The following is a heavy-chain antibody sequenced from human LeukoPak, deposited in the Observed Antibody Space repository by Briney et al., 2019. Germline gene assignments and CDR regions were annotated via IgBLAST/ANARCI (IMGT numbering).Heavy chain of an antibody. D-gene: IGHD5-12*01. J-gene: IGHJ4*02. V-gene: IGHV3-23*01. CDR1: GLNFNNYA. CDR2: IGVGDGKT. CDR3: AKDRNIVATIGYY. Sequence: GGSLRLSCAMSGLNFNNYALTWVRQAAGKGLEWVSTIGVGDGKTYYADSVKGRFTISRDNSKNTLYLQMNSLRAEDTAVYYCAKDRNIVATIGYYWGQGTLVTVSS.